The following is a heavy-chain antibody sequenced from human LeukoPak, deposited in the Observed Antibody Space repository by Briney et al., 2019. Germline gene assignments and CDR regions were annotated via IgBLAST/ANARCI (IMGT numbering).Heavy chain of an antibody. CDR3: ARDGSGSYYPLYYYYYYGMDV. Sequence: GGSLRLSCAASGFTFSSYGMHWVRRAPGKGLEWVAVIWYDVSNKYHADSVKGRFTISRDNSKNTLYLQMNSLRAEDTAVYYCARDGSGSYYPLYYYYYYGMDVWGQGTTVTVSS. V-gene: IGHV3-33*01. CDR1: GFTFSSYG. D-gene: IGHD3-10*01. J-gene: IGHJ6*02. CDR2: IWYDVSNK.